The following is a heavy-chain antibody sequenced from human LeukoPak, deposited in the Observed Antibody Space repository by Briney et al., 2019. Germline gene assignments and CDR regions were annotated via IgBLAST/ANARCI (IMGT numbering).Heavy chain of an antibody. CDR2: IYYSGST. D-gene: IGHD3/OR15-3a*01. J-gene: IGHJ4*02. V-gene: IGHV4-59*01. CDR1: GGSISSYY. CDR3: ARDLGLDDDY. Sequence: SETLSLTCTVSGGSISSYYWSWIRQPPGKGLEWIGYIYYSGSTNYNPSLKSRVTISVGTSKNQFSLKLSSVTAADTAVYYCARDLGLDDDYWGQGTLVTVSS.